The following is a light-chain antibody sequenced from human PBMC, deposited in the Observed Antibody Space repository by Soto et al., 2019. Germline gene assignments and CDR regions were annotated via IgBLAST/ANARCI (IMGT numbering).Light chain of an antibody. CDR3: TSYTSSITYV. Sequence: QSALTQPASVSGSPGQSITISCTGTSSDVGGYNYVSWYQQHPGKAPKLMIYEVSNRPSGVSNRFSGSKSGNTASLTISGRQDEDEADYYCTSYTSSITYVFGTGTKLTVL. J-gene: IGLJ1*01. V-gene: IGLV2-14*01. CDR2: EVS. CDR1: SSDVGGYNY.